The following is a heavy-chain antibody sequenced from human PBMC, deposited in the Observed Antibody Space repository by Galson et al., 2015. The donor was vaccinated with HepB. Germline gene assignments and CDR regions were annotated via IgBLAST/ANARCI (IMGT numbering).Heavy chain of an antibody. V-gene: IGHV3-23*01. J-gene: IGHJ5*02. Sequence: SLRLSCAASGFTFSSYAMSWVRQAPGKGLEWVSAISGSGGSTYYADSVKGRFTISRDNSKNTLYLQMNSLRAEDTAVYYCAKDGDTAMAKIGFWFDPWGQGTLVTVSS. CDR1: GFTFSSYA. D-gene: IGHD5-18*01. CDR3: AKDGDTAMAKIGFWFDP. CDR2: ISGSGGST.